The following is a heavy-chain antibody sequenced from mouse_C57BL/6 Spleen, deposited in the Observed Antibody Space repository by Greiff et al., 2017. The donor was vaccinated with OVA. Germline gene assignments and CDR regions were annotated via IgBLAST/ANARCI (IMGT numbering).Heavy chain of an antibody. J-gene: IGHJ2*01. CDR2: IHPNSGST. D-gene: IGHD2-5*01. CDR3: ARLGTIVTSYFDY. V-gene: IGHV1-64*01. CDR1: GYTFTSYW. Sequence: VKLQQPGAELVKPGASVKLSCKASGYTFTSYWMHWVKQRPGQGLEWIGMIHPNSGSTNYNEKFKSKATLTVDKSSSTAYMQLSSLTSEDSAVYYCARLGTIVTSYFDYWGQGTTLTVSS.